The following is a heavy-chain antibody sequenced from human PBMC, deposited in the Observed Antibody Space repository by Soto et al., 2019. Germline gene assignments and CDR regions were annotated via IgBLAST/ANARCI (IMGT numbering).Heavy chain of an antibody. CDR3: VYSRYIAVAGTFDY. D-gene: IGHD6-19*01. Sequence: QITLKESGPTLVKPTQTLTLTCTFSGFSLTTSGVGVGWIRQPPGKALEGLALIYWDDDKRYSSSLKSRLTITKDTSKHQVVLTLTNVDPVDTATYYCVYSRYIAVAGTFDYWGQGTLVTVSS. V-gene: IGHV2-5*02. CDR1: GFSLTTSGVG. J-gene: IGHJ4*02. CDR2: IYWDDDK.